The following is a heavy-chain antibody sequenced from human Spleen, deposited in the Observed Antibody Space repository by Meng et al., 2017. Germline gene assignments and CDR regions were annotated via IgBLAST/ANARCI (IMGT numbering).Heavy chain of an antibody. D-gene: IGHD3-10*01. CDR3: ARDRGWRDFDN. Sequence: GGSLRLSCAASGFSFSSYAMSWVRHAPGKGLEWVANIKQDGSEKYYVDSVKGRFTISRDDAKNTLYLQMNRLRAEDTAVYYCARDRGWRDFDNWGQGTLVTVSS. CDR1: GFSFSSYA. J-gene: IGHJ4*02. CDR2: IKQDGSEK. V-gene: IGHV3-7*01.